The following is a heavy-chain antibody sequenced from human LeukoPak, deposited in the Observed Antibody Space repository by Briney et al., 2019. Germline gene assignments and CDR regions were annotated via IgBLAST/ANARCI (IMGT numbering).Heavy chain of an antibody. CDR2: INWNGAWT. D-gene: IGHD3-22*01. J-gene: IGHJ5*02. Sequence: GGSLRLSCAASGFKFDDYGMSWVRQAPGKGLEWVCDINWNGAWTGYADSVKGRFIISRDNAKNSLYLQMNSLRAEDTALYYCAGYYYDSSRGFDLWGQGTLVTVSA. CDR1: GFKFDDYG. V-gene: IGHV3-20*04. CDR3: AGYYYDSSRGFDL.